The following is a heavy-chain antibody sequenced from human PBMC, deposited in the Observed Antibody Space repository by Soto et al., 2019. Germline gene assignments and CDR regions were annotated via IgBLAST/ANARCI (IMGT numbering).Heavy chain of an antibody. CDR1: GGSISSGGYY. J-gene: IGHJ4*02. Sequence: QVQLQESGPGLVKPSQTLSLTCTVSGGSISSGGYYWSWIRQHPGKGLEWIGYIYYSGSTYYNPSLKSRVTISVDTSKNQFSLKLSSVTAADTAVYYCARGAAPRRSCSGGSCAIPTYYFDYWGQGTLVTVSS. V-gene: IGHV4-31*03. D-gene: IGHD2-15*01. CDR2: IYYSGST. CDR3: ARGAAPRRSCSGGSCAIPTYYFDY.